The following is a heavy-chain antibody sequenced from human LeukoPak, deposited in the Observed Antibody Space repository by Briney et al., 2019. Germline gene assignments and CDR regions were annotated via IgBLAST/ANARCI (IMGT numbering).Heavy chain of an antibody. CDR2: ISSSSSYI. V-gene: IGHV3-21*01. CDR1: GFTFSSYS. D-gene: IGHD1-26*01. Sequence: GGSLRLSCAASGFTFSSYSLNWVRQAPGKGLEWVSSISSSSSYIYYADSVKGRFTISRDNAKNSLYLQMNSLRVEDTAVYYCARAYSERYGLGYYYMDLWGKGTTVTVSS. J-gene: IGHJ6*03. CDR3: ARAYSERYGLGYYYMDL.